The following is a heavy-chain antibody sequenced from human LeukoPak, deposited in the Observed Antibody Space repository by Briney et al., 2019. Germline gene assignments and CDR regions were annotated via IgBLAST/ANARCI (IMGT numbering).Heavy chain of an antibody. J-gene: IGHJ4*02. D-gene: IGHD3-3*01. CDR1: GFTFNSYS. CDR2: ISSCSSYI. Sequence: PGGSLRLPCAASGFTFNSYSMNWVRQAPGKGLEWVSSISSCSSYIYYADSVKGRFTISRDNAKNSLYLQMNSLRADDTAVYYCATMPYGFWSGYYGGVDPSNNYWGQGTLVTVSS. CDR3: ATMPYGFWSGYYGGVDPSNNY. V-gene: IGHV3-21*01.